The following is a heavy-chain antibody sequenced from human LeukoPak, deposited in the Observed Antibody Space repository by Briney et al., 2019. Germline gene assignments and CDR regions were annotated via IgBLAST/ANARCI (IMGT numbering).Heavy chain of an antibody. CDR2: INPNSGGT. CDR1: GYTFTGYY. D-gene: IGHD6-19*01. Sequence: ASVKVSCKASGYTFTGYYMHWVRQAPGQGLERMGWINPNSGGTNYAQKFQGRVTMTRDTSISTAYMELSRLRSDDTAVYYCARNRGIAVAGNWFDPWGQGTLVTVSS. V-gene: IGHV1-2*02. J-gene: IGHJ5*02. CDR3: ARNRGIAVAGNWFDP.